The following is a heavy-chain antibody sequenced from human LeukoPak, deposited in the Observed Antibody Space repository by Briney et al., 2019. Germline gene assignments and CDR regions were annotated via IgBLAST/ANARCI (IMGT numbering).Heavy chain of an antibody. D-gene: IGHD3-10*01. Sequence: GGSLRLSCAASGFTFSAFWMSWVRQAPGKGLEWVANIKQEGSEKYYVDSVKGRFTISRDDAKNSLSLQMNSLRVEDTAVYYCARDAGGSMDVWGKGTTVTVSS. CDR2: IKQEGSEK. CDR1: GFTFSAFW. J-gene: IGHJ6*04. CDR3: ARDAGGSMDV. V-gene: IGHV3-7*01.